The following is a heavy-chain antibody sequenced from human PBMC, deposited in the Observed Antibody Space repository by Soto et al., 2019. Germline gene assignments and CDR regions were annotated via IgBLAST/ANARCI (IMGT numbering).Heavy chain of an antibody. D-gene: IGHD3-22*01. Sequence: ASVKVSCKASGGTFSSYAISWVRQAPGQGLEWMGGIIPIFGTASYAQKFQGRVTITADESTSTAYMELSSLRSEDTAVYYCARSRANYYDTSGYYYSTFDYWGQGTLVTVSS. CDR3: ARSRANYYDTSGYYYSTFDY. CDR1: GGTFSSYA. J-gene: IGHJ4*02. CDR2: IIPIFGTA. V-gene: IGHV1-69*13.